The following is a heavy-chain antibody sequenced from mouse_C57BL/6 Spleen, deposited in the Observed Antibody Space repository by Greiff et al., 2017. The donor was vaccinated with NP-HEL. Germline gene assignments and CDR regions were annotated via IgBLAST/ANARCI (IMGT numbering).Heavy chain of an antibody. J-gene: IGHJ4*01. D-gene: IGHD2-5*01. CDR3: ARSYSNFYAMDY. Sequence: VQLQQSGAELVRPGTSVKVSCKASGYAFTNYLIEWVKQRPGQGLEWIGVINPGSGGTNYNEKFKGKATLTADKSSSTAYMQLSSLTSEDSAVYFCARSYSNFYAMDYWGQGTSVTVSS. V-gene: IGHV1-54*01. CDR1: GYAFTNYL. CDR2: INPGSGGT.